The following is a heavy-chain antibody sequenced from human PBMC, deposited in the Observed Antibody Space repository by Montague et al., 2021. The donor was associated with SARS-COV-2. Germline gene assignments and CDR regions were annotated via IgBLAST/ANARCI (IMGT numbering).Heavy chain of an antibody. V-gene: IGHV4-59*12. J-gene: IGHJ6*03. CDR2: IYYSGST. CDR1: GGSISSYY. Sequence: SETLSLTCTVSGGSISSYYWSWIRQPPGKGLEWIGYIYYSGSTNYNPSLKSRVTISVDTSKNQFSLKLSSVTAADTAVYYCARARQDVVVPALGIGAYYYYYYMDVWGKGTTVTVPS. D-gene: IGHD2-2*01. CDR3: ARARQDVVVPALGIGAYYYYYYMDV.